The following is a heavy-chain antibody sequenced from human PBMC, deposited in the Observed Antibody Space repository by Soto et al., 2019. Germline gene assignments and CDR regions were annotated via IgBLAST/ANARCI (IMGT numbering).Heavy chain of an antibody. CDR1: GGTFSSYA. V-gene: IGHV1-69*12. Sequence: QVQLVQSGAEVRKPGSSVKVSCKASGGTFSSYASSWVRQAPGQGLEWRGGIIPAFGTANYAQKFQGRVTITADESTRTAYMELSSLRSEDTAVYYCASHSYGYFPHYYHGMDVWGQGTTVTVSS. J-gene: IGHJ6*02. CDR3: ASHSYGYFPHYYHGMDV. CDR2: IIPAFGTA. D-gene: IGHD5-18*01.